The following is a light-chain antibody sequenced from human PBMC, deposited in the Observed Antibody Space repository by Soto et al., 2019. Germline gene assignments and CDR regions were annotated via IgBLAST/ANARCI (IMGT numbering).Light chain of an antibody. CDR1: QSISHW. J-gene: IGKJ1*01. Sequence: STVRGSGKESRSSWWRASQSISHWLAWYQQKPGKAPKLLIYDASTLESGVPTKFSGGGSGREFTLTCGILQPDDLVSCYMKLSDMLPWTFREGTKVDIK. CDR2: DAS. V-gene: IGKV1-5*01. CDR3: KLSDMLPWT.